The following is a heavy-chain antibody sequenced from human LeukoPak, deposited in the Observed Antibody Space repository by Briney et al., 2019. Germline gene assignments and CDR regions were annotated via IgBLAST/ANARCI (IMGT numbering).Heavy chain of an antibody. V-gene: IGHV3-15*01. Sequence: GGSLRLSCAASGFTFSSYAMSWVRQAPGKGLEWVGRIKSKTDGGTTDYAAPVKGRFTISRDDSKNTLYLQMNSLKTEDTAVYYCTTDRGYYDSSGYYWDDAFDIWGQGTMVTVSS. CDR3: TTDRGYYDSSGYYWDDAFDI. CDR2: IKSKTDGGTT. D-gene: IGHD3-22*01. CDR1: GFTFSSYA. J-gene: IGHJ3*02.